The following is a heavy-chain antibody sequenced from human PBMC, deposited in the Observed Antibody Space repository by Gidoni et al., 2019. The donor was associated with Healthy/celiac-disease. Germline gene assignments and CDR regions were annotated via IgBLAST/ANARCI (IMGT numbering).Heavy chain of an antibody. CDR3: ARVVAAAGTYNYYYYGMDV. J-gene: IGHJ6*02. CDR1: GGAFSGYY. Sequence: QVPLQQLGAGLLKPSETLSLTCAVYGGAFSGYYWSWIRQPPRKGLAWIGEINHSGSTNYNPSLKSRVTISVDTSKNQFSLKLSSVTAADTAVYYCARVVAAAGTYNYYYYGMDVWGQGTTVTVSS. V-gene: IGHV4-34*01. D-gene: IGHD6-13*01. CDR2: INHSGST.